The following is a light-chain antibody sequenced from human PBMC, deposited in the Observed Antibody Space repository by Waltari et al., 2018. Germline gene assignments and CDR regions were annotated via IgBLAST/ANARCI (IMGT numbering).Light chain of an antibody. J-gene: IGLJ3*02. CDR1: SGHTSNV. CDR2: VNSGGSH. V-gene: IGLV4-69*01. Sequence: QLVLTQSPSASASLGASVRLTCTLSSGHTSNVIAWHQQQPEKGPRYLMKVNSGGSHTKGDGLPDRFSGSSAGAGRYLTISSRQSEEEADYYCQTGGHGTWVFGGGTKLTVL. CDR3: QTGGHGTWV.